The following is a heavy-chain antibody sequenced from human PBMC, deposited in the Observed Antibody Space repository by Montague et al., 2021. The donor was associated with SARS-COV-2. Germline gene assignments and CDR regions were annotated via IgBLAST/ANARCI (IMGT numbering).Heavy chain of an antibody. CDR1: GFSLSTSGMC. J-gene: IGHJ6*02. CDR2: XDWDDDK. Sequence: PALVKPTQTLTLTCTFSGFSLSTSGMCVSWIRQPPGKALEWLALXDWDDDKYYSTSLKTRLTISKDTSKNQVVLTMTNMDPVDTATYYCARMVTIFSLGGYYYYYGMDVWGQGTTVTVS. D-gene: IGHD3-9*01. V-gene: IGHV2-70*01. CDR3: ARMVTIFSLGGYYYYYGMDV.